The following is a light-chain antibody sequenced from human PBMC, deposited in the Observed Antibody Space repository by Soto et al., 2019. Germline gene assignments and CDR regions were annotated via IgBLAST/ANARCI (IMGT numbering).Light chain of an antibody. CDR3: QHFGTSPPSP. J-gene: IGKJ2*01. CDR1: QSISAKH. CDR2: GAS. V-gene: IGKV3-20*01. Sequence: EIVLTQSPGLLSSSPGETAILSCRASQSISAKHLAWYQLRPGQSPRLLIYGASGMATCVPGRFSGRWSGTEFTLTSSRLESEDFVVYFCQHFGTSPPSPFGEGTKLEI.